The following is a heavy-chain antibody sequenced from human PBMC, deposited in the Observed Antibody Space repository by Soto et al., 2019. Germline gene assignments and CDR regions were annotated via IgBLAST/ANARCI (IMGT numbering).Heavy chain of an antibody. J-gene: IGHJ6*02. V-gene: IGHV4-31*03. CDR1: GGCMSSGGYY. D-gene: IGHD6-13*01. Sequence: SETLSLTCTVSGGCMSSGGYYWSWIRQHPGKGLEWIGYIYYSGSTYYNPSLKSRVTISVDTSKNQFSLKLSSVTAADTAVYYCARLAAAGRLAYYYYGMDVWGQGTTVTVSS. CDR2: IYYSGST. CDR3: ARLAAAGRLAYYYYGMDV.